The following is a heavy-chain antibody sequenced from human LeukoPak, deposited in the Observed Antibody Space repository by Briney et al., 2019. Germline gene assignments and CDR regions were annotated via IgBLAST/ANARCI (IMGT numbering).Heavy chain of an antibody. V-gene: IGHV3-9*01. D-gene: IGHD6-6*01. CDR3: AKDRDYSSSGASVDY. CDR2: ISWNSGSI. CDR1: GFIFDDYA. Sequence: GGSLRLSCAASGFIFDDYAMHWVRQAPGKGLGWVSGISWNSGSIGYADSVKGRFTISRDNAKNSLYLQMNSLRAEDTALYYCAKDRDYSSSGASVDYWGQGTLVTVSS. J-gene: IGHJ4*02.